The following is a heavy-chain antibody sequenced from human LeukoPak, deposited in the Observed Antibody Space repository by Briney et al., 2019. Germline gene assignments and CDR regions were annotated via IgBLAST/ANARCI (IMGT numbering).Heavy chain of an antibody. CDR1: GFTFSSYW. D-gene: IGHD6-19*01. J-gene: IGHJ3*02. CDR3: ARDRGSRIAVAGTGAFDI. CDR2: IKQDGSEK. Sequence: GGSLRLSCAASGFTFSSYWMSWVRQAPGKGLEWVANIKQDGSEKYYVDSVKGRFTISRDNAKNTLYLQMNSLRAEDTAVYYCARDRGSRIAVAGTGAFDIWGQGTMVTVSS. V-gene: IGHV3-7*01.